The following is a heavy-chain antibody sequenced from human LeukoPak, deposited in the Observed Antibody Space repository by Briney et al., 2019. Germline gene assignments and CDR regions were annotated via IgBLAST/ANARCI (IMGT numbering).Heavy chain of an antibody. D-gene: IGHD4-17*01. Sequence: PGGSLRHSCAASGFTVSSNYMSWVRQAPGKGLEWVSVIYSGGSTYYADSVKGRFTISRDNSKNTLYLQMNSLRAEDTAVYYCARGKNGDYSFFYYYYMDVWGKGTTVTVSS. V-gene: IGHV3-53*01. CDR2: IYSGGST. CDR1: GFTVSSNY. J-gene: IGHJ6*03. CDR3: ARGKNGDYSFFYYYYMDV.